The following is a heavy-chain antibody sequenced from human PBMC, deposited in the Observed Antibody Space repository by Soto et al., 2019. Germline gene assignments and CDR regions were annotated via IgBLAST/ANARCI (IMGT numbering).Heavy chain of an antibody. CDR1: GGTFSSYT. J-gene: IGHJ4*02. CDR3: ARDRGDGCNSY. V-gene: IGHV1-69*08. D-gene: IGHD3-10*01. CDR2: IIPILGIA. Sequence: QVQLVQSGAEVKKPGSSVKVSCKASGGTFSSYTISWVRQAPGQGLEWMGRIIPILGIANYAQKFQGRVTMTADKSTSPAYMELSSLRSEDTAVYYCARDRGDGCNSYWGQGTLVTVSS.